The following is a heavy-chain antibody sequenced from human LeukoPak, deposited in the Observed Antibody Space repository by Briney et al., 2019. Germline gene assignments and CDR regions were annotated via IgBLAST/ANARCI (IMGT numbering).Heavy chain of an antibody. CDR2: IYYSGST. V-gene: IGHV4-59*08. CDR1: GGSISNSY. D-gene: IGHD3-3*01. Sequence: SETLSLTCSVSGGSISNSYWSWIRQPPGKGLEWIGYIYYSGSTNYNPSLTSRVTISLDTSKNQFSLILSSVTAADTAVYYCARRRGDFWSDYYAFDYWGQGTLVTISS. J-gene: IGHJ4*02. CDR3: ARRRGDFWSDYYAFDY.